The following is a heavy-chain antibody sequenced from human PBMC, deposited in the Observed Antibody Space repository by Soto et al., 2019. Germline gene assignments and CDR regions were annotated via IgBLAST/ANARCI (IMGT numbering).Heavy chain of an antibody. CDR3: ARRDVSSGYYSGSYFDY. Sequence: QMQLQESGPGLVKPSETLSLTCSVSGGSVSSSSWGWIRQPPGRGLEWIASIYYSGDTYYNPSLMSRVTISVDTSKNQFSLKLSSVTAADTAVYYCARRDVSSGYYSGSYFDYWGQGTLVTVSS. V-gene: IGHV4-39*01. CDR2: IYYSGDT. J-gene: IGHJ4*02. CDR1: GGSVSSSS. D-gene: IGHD3-22*01.